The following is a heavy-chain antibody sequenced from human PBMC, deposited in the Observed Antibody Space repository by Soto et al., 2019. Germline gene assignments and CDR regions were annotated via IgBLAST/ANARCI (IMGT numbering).Heavy chain of an antibody. J-gene: IGHJ3*02. CDR3: ARDRNIAADAFDI. CDR1: GFTFSSYG. V-gene: IGHV3-33*01. D-gene: IGHD6-13*01. Sequence: QVQLVESGGGVVQPGRSLRLSCAASGFTFSSYGMHWVRQAPGKGLEWVAVIWYDGSNKYYADSVKGRFTISRDNSKNTLYLQMNSLRAEDTAVYYCARDRNIAADAFDIWGQGTMVTVSS. CDR2: IWYDGSNK.